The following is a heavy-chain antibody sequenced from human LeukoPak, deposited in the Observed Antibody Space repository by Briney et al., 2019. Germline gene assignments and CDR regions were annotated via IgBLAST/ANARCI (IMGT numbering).Heavy chain of an antibody. CDR2: IKEDESEI. CDR3: AGSSGWLFDY. J-gene: IGHJ4*02. Sequence: GGSLRLSCVGTGFTFNNYWMNWVRQAPGKGLEWVANIKEDESEIYYVDSVQGRFTISRDNTKNSVYLQMNSLRAEDTAVYYCAGSSGWLFDYWGQGTLVAVSS. D-gene: IGHD6-19*01. V-gene: IGHV3-7*01. CDR1: GFTFNNYW.